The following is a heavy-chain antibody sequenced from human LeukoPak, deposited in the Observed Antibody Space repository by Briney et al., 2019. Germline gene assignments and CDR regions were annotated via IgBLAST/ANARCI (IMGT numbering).Heavy chain of an antibody. CDR1: GGSISSYY. Sequence: SSETLSLTCTVSGGSISSYYWSWIRQPPGKGLEWIGYIYYSGSTNYNPSLKSRVTISVDTSKNQFSLKLSSVTAADTAVYYCARVRQQLALDYWGQGTLVTVSS. V-gene: IGHV4-59*12. D-gene: IGHD6-13*01. CDR3: ARVRQQLALDY. J-gene: IGHJ4*02. CDR2: IYYSGST.